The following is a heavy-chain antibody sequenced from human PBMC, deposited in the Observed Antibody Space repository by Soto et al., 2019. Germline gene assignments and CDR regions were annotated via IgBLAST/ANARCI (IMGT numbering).Heavy chain of an antibody. J-gene: IGHJ5*02. CDR1: GYTFTNYA. Sequence: QVQLVQSGAEVKKPGASVKVSCKASGYTFTNYAIHWVRQAPGQRLEWMGWINAGNGNTKYAQEFQGRVTITRDTSASTAYMELSSLTSEDTAVYYCARMETGRVVTRPNWFDPWGQGTLVTVSS. CDR3: ARMETGRVVTRPNWFDP. CDR2: INAGNGNT. V-gene: IGHV1-3*01. D-gene: IGHD2-21*02.